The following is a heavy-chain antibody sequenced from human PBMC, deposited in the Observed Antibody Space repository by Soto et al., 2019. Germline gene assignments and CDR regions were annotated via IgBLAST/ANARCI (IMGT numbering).Heavy chain of an antibody. V-gene: IGHV1-18*01. CDR3: ERDEAWFRELFSVGSYYYGRDV. J-gene: IGHJ6*02. Sequence: ASVKVSCKASGYTFTSYGISWVRQAPGQGLEWMGWISAYNGNTNYAQKLQGRVTMTTDTSTSTAYMELRSLRSDDTAVYYCERDEAWFRELFSVGSYYYGRDVWGQRTTVTVSS. D-gene: IGHD3-10*01. CDR1: GYTFTSYG. CDR2: ISAYNGNT.